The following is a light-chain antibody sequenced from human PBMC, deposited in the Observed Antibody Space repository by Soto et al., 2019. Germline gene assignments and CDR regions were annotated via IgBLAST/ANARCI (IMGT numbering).Light chain of an antibody. CDR3: SSYGGSSTDV. J-gene: IGLJ1*01. V-gene: IGLV2-23*02. CDR1: SSDVGNYKL. CDR2: EVT. Sequence: QSVLTQPASVSGSPGQSITISCTGTSSDVGNYKLVSWYQQHPGKAPKIMIYEVTKRPSGVSNRFSGSKSGNTASLTISGLQADDEADYYRSSYGGSSTDVFGSGTKLTVL.